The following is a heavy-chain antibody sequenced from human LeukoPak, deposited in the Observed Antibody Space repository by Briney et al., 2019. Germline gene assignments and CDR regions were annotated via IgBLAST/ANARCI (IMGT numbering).Heavy chain of an antibody. CDR1: GYTFTNYY. CDR2: INPSGGST. V-gene: IGHV1-46*01. J-gene: IGHJ4*02. Sequence: ASVNVSCKASGYTFTNYYINWVRQAPGQGLDWMGIINPSGGSTSYAQKFQDRVTMTRDTSTSTVYMELSRLRSEDTAVYYCARDREYSYGYAGGYDYWGQGTLVTVSS. D-gene: IGHD5-18*01. CDR3: ARDREYSYGYAGGYDY.